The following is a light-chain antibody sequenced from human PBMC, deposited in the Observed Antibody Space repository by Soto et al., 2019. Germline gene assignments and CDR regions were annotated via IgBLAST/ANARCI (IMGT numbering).Light chain of an antibody. CDR1: QSITGY. Sequence: DIQMTQSPSSLSASVGDRVMITCRASQSITGYLNWYQQKPGKAPKLLIYAASNLQSGVPSRFSGSGSGTDFTLTISSLQPEDFATYFCQQSQNIPYTFGPGTKLEIK. J-gene: IGKJ2*01. CDR3: QQSQNIPYT. V-gene: IGKV1-39*01. CDR2: AAS.